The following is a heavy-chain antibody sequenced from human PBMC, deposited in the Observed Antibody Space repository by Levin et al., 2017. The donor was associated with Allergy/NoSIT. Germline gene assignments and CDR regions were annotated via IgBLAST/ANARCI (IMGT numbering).Heavy chain of an antibody. Sequence: QSGGSLRLSCAVSGFTISEYAMAWVRQAPGKGLEWVSVITGGGFNTYYGDSVKGLFTVSRDDSKDTLYLDLNILRAEDTAVYYCAKKQGGTSGFAFDVWGQGTMVTVSS. CDR3: AKKQGGTSGFAFDV. CDR2: ITGGGFNT. V-gene: IGHV3-23*01. J-gene: IGHJ3*01. D-gene: IGHD1-1*01. CDR1: GFTISEYA.